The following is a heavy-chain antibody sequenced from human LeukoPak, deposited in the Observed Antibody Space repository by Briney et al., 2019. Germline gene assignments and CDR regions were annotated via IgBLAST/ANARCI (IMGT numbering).Heavy chain of an antibody. CDR1: GYTLTELS. Sequence: ASVKVSCKVSGYTLTELSMHWVRQAPGKGLEWMGGFDPEDGETIYAQKFQGRVTMTRNTSISTAYMELSSLRSEDTAVYYCANYGSGSTPLGVWGQGTLVTVSS. J-gene: IGHJ4*02. CDR2: FDPEDGET. D-gene: IGHD3-10*01. CDR3: ANYGSGSTPLGV. V-gene: IGHV1-24*01.